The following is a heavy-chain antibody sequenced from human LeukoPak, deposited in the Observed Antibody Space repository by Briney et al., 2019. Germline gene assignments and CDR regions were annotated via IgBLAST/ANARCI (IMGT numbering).Heavy chain of an antibody. CDR1: GYTFTRCA. D-gene: IGHD5-18*01. CDR2: INAGNGNT. CDR3: ARDAQLWLGYFDY. V-gene: IGHV1-3*01. J-gene: IGHJ4*02. Sequence: ASVKVSCKASGYTFTRCAMHWVRQAPGQRLEWMGWINAGNGNTKYSQKFQGRVTITRDTSATTAYMELSSLRSEDTAAYYCARDAQLWLGYFDYWGQGTLVTVSS.